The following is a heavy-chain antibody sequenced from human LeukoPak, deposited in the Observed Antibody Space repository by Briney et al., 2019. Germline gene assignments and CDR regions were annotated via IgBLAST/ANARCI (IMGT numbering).Heavy chain of an antibody. Sequence: GGSLRLSCAASGFTFSSYAMSWVRQAPGKGLEWVSAISGSGGSTYYADSVKGRFTISRDNSKNTLYLQMNSLRAEDTAVYCCAKSPSQATVTTVYRYWGQGTLVTVSS. CDR1: GFTFSSYA. CDR3: AKSPSQATVTTVYRY. CDR2: ISGSGGST. J-gene: IGHJ4*02. V-gene: IGHV3-23*01. D-gene: IGHD4-11*01.